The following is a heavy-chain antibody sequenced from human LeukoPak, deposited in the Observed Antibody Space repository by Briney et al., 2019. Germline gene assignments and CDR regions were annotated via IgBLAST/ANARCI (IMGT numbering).Heavy chain of an antibody. J-gene: IGHJ4*02. CDR2: ISGSVGST. CDR3: AKEPYSGSQLLDY. V-gene: IGHV3-23*01. CDR1: GFTFSSYA. Sequence: GGSLRLSCAASGFTFSSYAMSWVRQAPGKGLEWVSTISGSVGSTYYADSVKGRFTISRDNSKNTLYLQMNSLRAEDTAVYYCAKEPYSGSQLLDYWGQGTLVTVSS. D-gene: IGHD1-26*01.